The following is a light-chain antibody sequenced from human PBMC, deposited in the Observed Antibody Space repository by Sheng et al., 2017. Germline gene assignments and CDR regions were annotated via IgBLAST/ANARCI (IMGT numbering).Light chain of an antibody. V-gene: IGLV3-25*03. Sequence: SFALTQPPSVSVSPRTDGQDHLLWRCIENQHIYWYQQKPGQAPILVMYKDTERPSGIPERFSGSSSGTTVTLTISGVQTEDEADYFCQSADSSGTYPLVFGTGTKVTVV. J-gene: IGLJ1*01. CDR3: QSADSSGTYPLV. CDR1: IENQH. CDR2: KDT.